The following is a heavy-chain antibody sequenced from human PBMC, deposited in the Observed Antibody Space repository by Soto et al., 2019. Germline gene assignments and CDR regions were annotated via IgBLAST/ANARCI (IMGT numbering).Heavy chain of an antibody. V-gene: IGHV1-8*01. D-gene: IGHD1-20*01. J-gene: IGHJ6*02. Sequence: ASVKVSCKASGYTFTSYDINWVRQATGQGLEWMGWMNPNSGNTGYAQKFQGRVTMTRNTSISTAYMELSSLRSEDTAVYYCARLGYNWHNYYYGMDVWGQGTKVTVSS. CDR2: MNPNSGNT. CDR3: ARLGYNWHNYYYGMDV. CDR1: GYTFTSYD.